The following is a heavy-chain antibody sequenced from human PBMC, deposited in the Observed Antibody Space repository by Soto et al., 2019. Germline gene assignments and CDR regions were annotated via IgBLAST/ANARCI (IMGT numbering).Heavy chain of an antibody. CDR2: ISSSSSTI. CDR1: GFTFSSYS. CDR3: ARGGLVFPLV. Sequence: GGSLRLSCAASGFTFSSYSMNWVRQAPGKGWEWVSYISSSSSTIYYDESVKGRFTISRDNDKNSLYLQMNSLRAEDTAVYYCARGGLVFPLVWGKGTTVTVSS. D-gene: IGHD2-21*01. J-gene: IGHJ6*04. V-gene: IGHV3-48*01.